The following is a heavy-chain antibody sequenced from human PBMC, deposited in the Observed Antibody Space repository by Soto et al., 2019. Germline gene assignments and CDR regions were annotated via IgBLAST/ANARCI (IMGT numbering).Heavy chain of an antibody. J-gene: IGHJ6*03. D-gene: IGHD3-10*01. CDR3: ARTMVRGVMTLQHYYYTDV. V-gene: IGHV3-11*01. CDR2: ISSSGSTI. Sequence: QVQLVESGGGLVKPGGSLRLSCAASGFTFSDYYMSWIRQAPGKGLEWVSYISSSGSTIYYAVSVKGRFTISRDNAKNSLYLQMNSLRAEDTAVYYCARTMVRGVMTLQHYYYTDVWGKGTTVTVSS. CDR1: GFTFSDYY.